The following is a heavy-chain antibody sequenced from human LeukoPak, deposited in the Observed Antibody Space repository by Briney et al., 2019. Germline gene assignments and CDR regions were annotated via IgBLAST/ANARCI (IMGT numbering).Heavy chain of an antibody. CDR3: ANPYYYDSSGYYN. J-gene: IGHJ4*02. Sequence: QSGGSLRLSCAASGFTFSSYAMSWVRQAPGKGLEWVSAISGSGGSKYYADSGKGRFTISRDNSKNTLYLQMNSLRAEDTAVYYCANPYYYDSSGYYNWGQGTLVTVSS. CDR2: ISGSGGSK. CDR1: GFTFSSYA. D-gene: IGHD3-22*01. V-gene: IGHV3-23*01.